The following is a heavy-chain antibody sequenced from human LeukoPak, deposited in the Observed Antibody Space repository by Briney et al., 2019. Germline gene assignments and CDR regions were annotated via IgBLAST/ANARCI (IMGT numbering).Heavy chain of an antibody. CDR2: ISAYNGNT. CDR3: ARDDILLWFGDFQH. CDR1: GYTFTSSG. Sequence: ASVKVSCKASGYTFTSSGISWVRQAPGQGLEWMGWISAYNGNTNYAQKLQGRVTMTTDTSTGTAYMELRSLRSDDTAVYYCARDDILLWFGDFQHWGQGTLVTVSS. D-gene: IGHD3-10*01. V-gene: IGHV1-18*01. J-gene: IGHJ1*01.